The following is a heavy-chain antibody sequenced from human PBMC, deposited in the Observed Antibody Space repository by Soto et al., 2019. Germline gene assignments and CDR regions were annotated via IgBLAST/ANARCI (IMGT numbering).Heavy chain of an antibody. CDR3: ATEKHYYDILTGLTGMDV. CDR1: GYTFTSYY. V-gene: IGHV1-46*01. Sequence: ASVKVSCKASGYTFTSYYMHWVRQAPGQGLEWMGIINPSGGSTSYAQKFQGRVTMTEDTSTDTAYMELSSLRSEDTAVYYCATEKHYYDILTGLTGMDVWGQGTTVTVSS. J-gene: IGHJ6*02. CDR2: INPSGGST. D-gene: IGHD3-9*01.